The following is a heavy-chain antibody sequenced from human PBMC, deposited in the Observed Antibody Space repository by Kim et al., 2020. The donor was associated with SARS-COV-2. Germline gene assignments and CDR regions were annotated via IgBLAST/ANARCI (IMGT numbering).Heavy chain of an antibody. J-gene: IGHJ4*02. D-gene: IGHD3-3*01. CDR3: ARGRITIFGVVTEFDY. V-gene: IGHV4-31*02. Sequence: LKSRGTISVDTSKNQFSLKLSSVTAADTAVYYCARGRITIFGVVTEFDYWGQGTLVTVSS.